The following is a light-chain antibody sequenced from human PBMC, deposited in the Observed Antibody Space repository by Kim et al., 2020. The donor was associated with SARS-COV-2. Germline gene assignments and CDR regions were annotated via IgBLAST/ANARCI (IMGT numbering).Light chain of an antibody. CDR3: MQDLQIPYT. CDR2: LVS. V-gene: IGKV2-28*01. Sequence: DIVMTQSPFSLPVTPGEPASISCRSSQSLLQSNGFHFLHWYLQKPGLSLQLLISLVSNRASGVPDRFSGSGSGTDFTLEISRVEAEDAGIYYCMQDLQIPYTFGQGTKLEI. CDR1: QSLLQSNGFHF. J-gene: IGKJ2*01.